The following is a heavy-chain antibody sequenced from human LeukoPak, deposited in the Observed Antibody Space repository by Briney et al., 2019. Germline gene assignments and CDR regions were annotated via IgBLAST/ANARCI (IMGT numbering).Heavy chain of an antibody. CDR2: ISGSGGST. CDR3: AKVPAVRITIFGVSFDF. CDR1: GFTFSSYA. J-gene: IGHJ4*02. Sequence: QPGGSLRLSCAASGFTFSSYAMNWVRQAPGKGLEWVSAISGSGGSTYYADSVKGRFTISRDNSKNTLYLQMNRLRAEDTAVYYCAKVPAVRITIFGVSFDFWGQGTLVTVSS. V-gene: IGHV3-23*01. D-gene: IGHD3-3*01.